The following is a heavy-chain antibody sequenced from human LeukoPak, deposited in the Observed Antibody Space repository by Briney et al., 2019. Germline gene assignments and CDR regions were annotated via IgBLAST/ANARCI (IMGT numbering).Heavy chain of an antibody. V-gene: IGHV4-34*01. CDR2: INHSGST. D-gene: IGHD6-13*01. J-gene: IGHJ3*02. CDR3: ARLSSSWYYDAFDI. Sequence: PSETLSLTCAVYGGSFSGYYWSWIRQPPGKGLEWIGEINHSGSTNYNPSLKSRVTISVDTSKNQFSLKLSSVTAADTAVYYCARLSSSWYYDAFDIWGQGKMVTVSS. CDR1: GGSFSGYY.